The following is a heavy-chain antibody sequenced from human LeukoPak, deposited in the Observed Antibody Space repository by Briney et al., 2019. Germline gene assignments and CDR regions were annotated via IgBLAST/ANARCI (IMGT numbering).Heavy chain of an antibody. D-gene: IGHD6-13*01. CDR1: GGSISSGDYY. CDR2: IYYSGST. Sequence: SETLSLTCTVSGGSISSGDYYWSWIRQPPGKGLEWIGYIYYSGSTYYNPSLKSRVTISVDTSKNQFSLKLSSVTAADTAVYYCARDRQQLVFPYYYYGMDVWGQGTTVTVSS. J-gene: IGHJ6*02. CDR3: ARDRQQLVFPYYYYGMDV. V-gene: IGHV4-30-4*01.